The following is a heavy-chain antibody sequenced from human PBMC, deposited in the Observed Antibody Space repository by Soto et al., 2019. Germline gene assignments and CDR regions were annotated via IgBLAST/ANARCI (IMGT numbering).Heavy chain of an antibody. Sequence: ASVKVSCKASGYTFTSYAMHWVRQAPGQRLEWMGWINAGNGNTKYSQKFQGRVTITRGTSASTAYMELSSLRSEDTAVYYCARTKDIVVVPAAILSWFDPWGQGTLVTVSS. V-gene: IGHV1-3*01. CDR3: ARTKDIVVVPAAILSWFDP. D-gene: IGHD2-2*02. CDR2: INAGNGNT. CDR1: GYTFTSYA. J-gene: IGHJ5*02.